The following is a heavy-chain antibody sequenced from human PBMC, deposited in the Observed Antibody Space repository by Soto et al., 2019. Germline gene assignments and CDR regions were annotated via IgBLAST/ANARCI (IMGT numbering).Heavy chain of an antibody. CDR3: HARGPLPTAGNGEYYYYGMDV. V-gene: IGHV4-39*01. CDR1: GGSISSSSSY. D-gene: IGHD1-26*01. Sequence: SETLPLTGTVAGGSISSSSSYQGLIRQPPGKGLEWIGSIYYSGNTYYNPSLKSRVTISVDTAKNQFSLKLSSVTAADTAVYYCHARGPLPTAGNGEYYYYGMDVWGQGTTVT. J-gene: IGHJ6*01. CDR2: IYYSGNT.